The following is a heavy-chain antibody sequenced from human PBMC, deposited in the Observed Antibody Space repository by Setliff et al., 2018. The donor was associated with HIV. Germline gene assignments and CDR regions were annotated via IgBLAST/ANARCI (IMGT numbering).Heavy chain of an antibody. D-gene: IGHD3-3*01. CDR1: GYTFTNYG. J-gene: IGHJ4*02. V-gene: IGHV1-18*01. Sequence: ASVKVSCKTSGYTFTNYGISWVRQAPGQRLEWMGWISAYDGNTNYAQKFQGRVTTTIDRSTSTAYMELRSLRSDDTAVYYCARQIFWRDSYFDYWGQGTLVTVAS. CDR3: ARQIFWRDSYFDY. CDR2: ISAYDGNT.